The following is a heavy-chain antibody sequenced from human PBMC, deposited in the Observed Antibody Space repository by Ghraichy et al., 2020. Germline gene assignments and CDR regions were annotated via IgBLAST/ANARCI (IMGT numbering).Heavy chain of an antibody. D-gene: IGHD2-2*01. J-gene: IGHJ5*02. CDR1: GGSISSYY. Sequence: ESLNISCTVSGGSISSYYWSWIRQPPGKGLEWIGYIYYSGSTNYNPSLKSRVTISVDTSKNQFSLKLSSVTAADTAVYYCASTDCSSTSCSGRGWFDPWGQGTLVTVSS. V-gene: IGHV4-59*01. CDR2: IYYSGST. CDR3: ASTDCSSTSCSGRGWFDP.